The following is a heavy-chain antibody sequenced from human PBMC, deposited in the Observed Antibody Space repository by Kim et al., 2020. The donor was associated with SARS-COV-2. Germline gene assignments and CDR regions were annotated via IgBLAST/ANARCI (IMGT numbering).Heavy chain of an antibody. Sequence: GGSLRLSCAASGFTFSSYAMSWVRQAPGKGLEWVSAISGSGGSTYYADSVKGRFTISRDNSKNTLYLQMNSLRAEDTAVYYCAKVSQIYGEVQLNWFDPWGQGTLVTVSS. J-gene: IGHJ5*02. CDR2: ISGSGGST. CDR3: AKVSQIYGEVQLNWFDP. D-gene: IGHD3-10*01. CDR1: GFTFSSYA. V-gene: IGHV3-23*01.